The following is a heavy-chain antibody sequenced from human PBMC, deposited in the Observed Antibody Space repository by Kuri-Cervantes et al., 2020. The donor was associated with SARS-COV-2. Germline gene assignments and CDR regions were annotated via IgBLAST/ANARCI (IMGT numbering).Heavy chain of an antibody. J-gene: IGHJ6*02. CDR3: AREGQPERPGAYYYYYGMDV. Sequence: GESLKISCAASGFTFSSYSMNWVRQAPGKGLEWVSSISSSSSYIYYADSVKGRSTISRDNAKNSLYLQMNSLRAEDTAVYYCAREGQPERPGAYYYYYGMDVWGQGTTVTVSS. CDR1: GFTFSSYS. D-gene: IGHD1-1*01. CDR2: ISSSSSYI. V-gene: IGHV3-21*01.